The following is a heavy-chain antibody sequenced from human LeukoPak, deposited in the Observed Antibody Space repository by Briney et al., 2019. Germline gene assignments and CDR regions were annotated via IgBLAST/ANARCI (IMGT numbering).Heavy chain of an antibody. CDR2: IYTSGST. D-gene: IGHD3-3*01. CDR1: GGSISSYY. Sequence: PSETLSLTCTVSGGSISSYYWSWIRQPAGKGLEWIGRIYTSGSTNYNPSLKSRVTMSVDTSKNQFSLKLSSVTAADTAVYYCARDPYDFWSGYTPGYYYYYMDVWGKGTTVTVSS. CDR3: ARDPYDFWSGYTPGYYYYYMDV. J-gene: IGHJ6*03. V-gene: IGHV4-4*07.